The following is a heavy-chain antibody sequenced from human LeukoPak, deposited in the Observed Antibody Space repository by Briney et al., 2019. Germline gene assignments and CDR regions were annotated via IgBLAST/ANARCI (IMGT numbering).Heavy chain of an antibody. V-gene: IGHV3-21*01. CDR1: GFTFSSYS. CDR2: ISGNTIYI. CDR3: TRGHSGSYQRNDAFDI. D-gene: IGHD1-26*01. J-gene: IGHJ3*02. Sequence: GGSLRLSCAASGFTFSSYSMNWVRQTPGKGLEWVSSISGNTIYIYYEDSVKGRFIVSRDNAKNSLYLQMNSLRAEDTAVYYCTRGHSGSYQRNDAFDIWGQGTMVTVSS.